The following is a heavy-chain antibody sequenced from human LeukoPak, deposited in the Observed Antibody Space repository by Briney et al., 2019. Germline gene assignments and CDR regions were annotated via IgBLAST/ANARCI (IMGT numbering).Heavy chain of an antibody. CDR2: IYPRSGDI. J-gene: IGHJ6*03. D-gene: IGHD6-19*01. V-gene: IGHV1-2*07. Sequence: GASVKVSCKASGYTFTGHYMHWVRQAPGQGLEWVGWIYPRSGDIDYSHIFEGRVTMTRDTSISTAYMELSRLRSDDTAVYYCARAAIAVAGDYNYHYLDVWGKGTTVTVSS. CDR3: ARAAIAVAGDYNYHYLDV. CDR1: GYTFTGHY.